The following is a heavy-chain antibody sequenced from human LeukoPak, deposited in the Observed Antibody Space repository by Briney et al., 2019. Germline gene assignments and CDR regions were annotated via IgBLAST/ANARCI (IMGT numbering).Heavy chain of an antibody. CDR3: AKTVSGSYSYQGGDY. D-gene: IGHD3-16*02. Sequence: PGGSLRLSCAASGLTVSSNYMSWVRQAPGKGLECVSVIFSGGSTYYADSVKGRFTMSRDNSRNMLYLQMNSLRDEDTAKYYCAKTVSGSYSYQGGDYWGQGTLVTVSS. V-gene: IGHV3-53*01. CDR2: IFSGGST. J-gene: IGHJ4*02. CDR1: GLTVSSNY.